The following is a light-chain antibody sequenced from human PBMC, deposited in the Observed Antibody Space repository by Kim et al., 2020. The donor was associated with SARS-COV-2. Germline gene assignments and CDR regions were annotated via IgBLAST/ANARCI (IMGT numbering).Light chain of an antibody. CDR1: QSFSSNY. CDR2: GAS. V-gene: IGKV3-20*01. Sequence: EIVLTQSPGTLSLSPGERATISCRASQSFSSNYLAWYQQRPGRAPRLLIYGASSRATGIPDKFSGSGSGTDFTLTISRLEPEDFAVYYCQQYGSSPITFGQGTRLEIK. CDR3: QQYGSSPIT. J-gene: IGKJ5*01.